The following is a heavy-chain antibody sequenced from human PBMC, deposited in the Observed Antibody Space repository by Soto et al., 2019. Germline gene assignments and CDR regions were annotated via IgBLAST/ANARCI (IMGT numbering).Heavy chain of an antibody. D-gene: IGHD4-4*01. J-gene: IGHJ4*01. V-gene: IGHV3-21*01. CDR2: ISGSGIDI. CDR1: GFAFYYYN. Sequence: GGSLRLSCAASGFAFYYYNMNWVRQAPGRGLEWVSSISGSGIDIHFTDSVKGRFTISKDNAKTSLYLQMDSLRPEDTAIYYCEREGVTNYTDYYFDLWGHGALVTVYS. CDR3: EREGVTNYTDYYFDL.